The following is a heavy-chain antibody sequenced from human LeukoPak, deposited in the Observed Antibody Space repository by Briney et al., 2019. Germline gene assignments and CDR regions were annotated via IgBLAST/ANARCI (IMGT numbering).Heavy chain of an antibody. D-gene: IGHD3-22*01. CDR2: ISGSGGST. CDR3: AKMFHYYDSSGYWDYYYGMDV. V-gene: IGHV3-23*01. Sequence: GGSLRLSCAASEFTFSSQAMSWLRQATGKGLEWVSNISGSGGSTYYADPVKGRLTISRDNSKNTLYLQMNSLRAEDTAVYYCAKMFHYYDSSGYWDYYYGMDVWGQGTTVTVSS. CDR1: EFTFSSQA. J-gene: IGHJ6*02.